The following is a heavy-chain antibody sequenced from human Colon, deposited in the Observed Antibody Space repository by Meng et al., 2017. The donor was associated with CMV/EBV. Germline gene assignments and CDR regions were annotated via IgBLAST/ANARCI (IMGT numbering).Heavy chain of an antibody. J-gene: IGHJ4*02. Sequence: GESLKISCAASGFTFSSYDMHWVRQATGKGLEWVSGMGTTGDTYYLDSVKGRFTISRENAKNSLYLQMNSLRAGDTAVYYCARGPPRTGGYFDYWGQGTLVTVSS. CDR2: MGTTGDT. CDR3: ARGPPRTGGYFDY. CDR1: GFTFSSYD. V-gene: IGHV3-13*01. D-gene: IGHD1-14*01.